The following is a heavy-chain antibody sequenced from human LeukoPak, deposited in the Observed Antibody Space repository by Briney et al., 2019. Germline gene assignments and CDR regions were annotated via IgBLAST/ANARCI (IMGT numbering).Heavy chain of an antibody. CDR2: IKQDGSEK. CDR3: ARPPLGYCSSTSCPT. Sequence: GGSLRLSCAASGFTFSSYWMSWVRQAPGKGLEWVANIKQDGSEKYYVDPVKGRFTISRDNAKNSLYLQMNSLRAEDTAVYYCARPPLGYCSSTSCPTWGQGTLVTVSS. CDR1: GFTFSSYW. D-gene: IGHD2-2*01. V-gene: IGHV3-7*01. J-gene: IGHJ5*02.